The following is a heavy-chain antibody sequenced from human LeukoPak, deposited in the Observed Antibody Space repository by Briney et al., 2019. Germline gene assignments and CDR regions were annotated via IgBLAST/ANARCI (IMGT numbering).Heavy chain of an antibody. CDR3: ARDPVGSSWSGGRY. V-gene: IGHV4-61*02. D-gene: IGHD6-13*01. CDR2: IYTSGST. J-gene: IGHJ4*02. Sequence: SETLSLTCTVSGGSISSGSYYGSWIRQPAGKGLEWIGRIYTSGSTNYNPSLKSRVTISVDTSKNQFSLKLSSVTAADTAVYYCARDPVGSSWSGGRYWGQGTLVTVSS. CDR1: GGSISSGSYY.